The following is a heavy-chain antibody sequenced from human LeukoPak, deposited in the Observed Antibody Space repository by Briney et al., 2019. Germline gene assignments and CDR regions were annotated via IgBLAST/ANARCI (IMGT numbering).Heavy chain of an antibody. J-gene: IGHJ4*02. D-gene: IGHD1-26*01. Sequence: ASVKVSCKASGYTFTGYYIHWVRQAPGQGLEWMGWINPNSGGTNYAQKFQGRVTMPRDTSISTAYMELSRLRSEDTAVYHCAALFSGSYYGDARTTEGVDYWGQGTLVTVSS. V-gene: IGHV1-2*02. CDR3: AALFSGSYYGDARTTEGVDY. CDR1: GYTFTGYY. CDR2: INPNSGGT.